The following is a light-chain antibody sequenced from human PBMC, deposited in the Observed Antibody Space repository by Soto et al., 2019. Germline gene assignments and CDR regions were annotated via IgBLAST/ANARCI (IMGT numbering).Light chain of an antibody. V-gene: IGLV2-23*02. CDR1: SSDVGNYNL. CDR2: EVS. CDR3: CSYAGSSTCV. J-gene: IGLJ1*01. Sequence: QSVLTQPASVSGSPGQSITISCTGTSSDVGNYNLVTWYQQHPGKAPKLMIYEVSKRPSRVSNRFSGSKSDNTASLTISGLQAEDEADYYCCSYAGSSTCVFGTGTKLTVL.